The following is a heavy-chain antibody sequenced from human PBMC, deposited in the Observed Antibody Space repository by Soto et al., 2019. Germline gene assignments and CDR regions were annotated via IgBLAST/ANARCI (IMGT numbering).Heavy chain of an antibody. CDR3: GRMNCADDCFFAFDI. D-gene: IGHD2-21*01. V-gene: IGHV4-4*07. CDR1: GGSISDYY. CDR2: IHVSGTT. Sequence: QVQLQESGPGLVKPSETLSLTCSVSGGSISDYYWNWIRQPAGKGLEWIGRIHVSGTTNYNPSLKSRATRSLDTSKNQFSLYLNSVTAADTPLYYCGRMNCADDCFFAFDIWGQGTMVAVSS. J-gene: IGHJ3*02.